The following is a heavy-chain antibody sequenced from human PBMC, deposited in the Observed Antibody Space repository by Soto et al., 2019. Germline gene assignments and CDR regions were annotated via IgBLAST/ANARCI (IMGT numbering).Heavy chain of an antibody. Sequence: GGSLRLSCAASGFTFSSHAMTWVRQAPGKGLEWVSSISGSGVSTYYADSVKGRLTISRDSSTSTLYLQMNSLRAEDTAVYYCAKNQYCGGDCYLFDYWGQGALVTVSS. CDR2: ISGSGVST. CDR3: AKNQYCGGDCYLFDY. V-gene: IGHV3-23*01. D-gene: IGHD2-21*02. CDR1: GFTFSSHA. J-gene: IGHJ4*02.